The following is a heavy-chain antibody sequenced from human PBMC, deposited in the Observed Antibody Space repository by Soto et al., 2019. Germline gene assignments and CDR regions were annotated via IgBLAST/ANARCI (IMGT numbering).Heavy chain of an antibody. D-gene: IGHD4-17*01. CDR3: VKDGGNYGDFFNPLFDY. CDR1: GFTFNDYA. CDR2: ISWNSANI. V-gene: IGHV3-9*01. J-gene: IGHJ4*02. Sequence: EVQLVESGGGLVQPGRSLRLSCAASGFTFNDYALHWVRQAPGKGLEWVSGISWNSANIAYADSVKGRFTISRDNGKNSLYLQMNSLRAEDTALYYCVKDGGNYGDFFNPLFDYWGQGTLVTVSS.